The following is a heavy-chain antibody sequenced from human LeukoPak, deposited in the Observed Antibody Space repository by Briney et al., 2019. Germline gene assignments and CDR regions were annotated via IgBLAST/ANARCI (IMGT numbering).Heavy chain of an antibody. Sequence: ASVKVSCKASGYTFTGYYMHWVRQAPGQGLEWMGWINPNSGGTNYAQKFQGRVTMTRDTSISTAYMELSRLRSDDTAVYYCARVRIAARLFDYWGQGTLVAVSS. D-gene: IGHD6-6*01. J-gene: IGHJ4*02. CDR2: INPNSGGT. CDR3: ARVRIAARLFDY. CDR1: GYTFTGYY. V-gene: IGHV1-2*02.